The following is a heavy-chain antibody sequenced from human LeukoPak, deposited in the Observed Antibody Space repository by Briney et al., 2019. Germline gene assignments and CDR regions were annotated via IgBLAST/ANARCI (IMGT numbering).Heavy chain of an antibody. CDR1: GFTLIGYG. V-gene: IGHV3-30*02. Sequence: GGSLRLSCIASGFTLIGYGMHWVRQAPGKGLEWVAYLHYDGDKVYYADSVKGRFTVSRDISKNTLYLEMNSLRLEDMAVYYCAKDYYGSGNFSIGDDYWGQGALVTVSS. CDR3: AKDYYGSGNFSIGDDY. D-gene: IGHD3-10*01. J-gene: IGHJ4*02. CDR2: LHYDGDKV.